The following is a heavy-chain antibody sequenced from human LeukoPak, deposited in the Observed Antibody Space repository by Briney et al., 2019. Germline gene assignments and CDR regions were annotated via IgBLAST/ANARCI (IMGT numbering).Heavy chain of an antibody. CDR1: GGSFSGYY. D-gene: IGHD2-2*01. J-gene: IGHJ4*02. V-gene: IGHV4-34*01. Sequence: SETLSLTCAVYGGSFSGYYWSWIRQPPGKGLEWIGEINHSGSTNYNPSLKSRVTISVDTSKNQFSLKLSSVTAADTAVYYCAVHCITISCHSPRWGQGTLVTVSS. CDR3: AVHCITISCHSPR. CDR2: INHSGST.